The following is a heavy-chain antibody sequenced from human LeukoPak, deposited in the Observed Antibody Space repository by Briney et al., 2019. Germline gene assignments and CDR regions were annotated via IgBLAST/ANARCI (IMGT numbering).Heavy chain of an antibody. CDR2: IYYSGST. D-gene: IGHD3-22*01. J-gene: IGHJ4*02. V-gene: IGHV4-38-2*02. CDR1: AYSISSGYY. Sequence: SETLSLTCTVSAYSISSGYYWGWIRQPPGKGLEWIGSIYYSGSTYYNPSLKSRVTISVDTSKNQFSLKLSSVTAADTAVYYCARDDSSGSYTFFWYWGQGTLVTVSS. CDR3: ARDDSSGSYTFFWY.